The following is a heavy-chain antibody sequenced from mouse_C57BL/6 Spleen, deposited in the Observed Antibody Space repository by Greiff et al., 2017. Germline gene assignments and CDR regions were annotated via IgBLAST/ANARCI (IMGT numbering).Heavy chain of an antibody. Sequence: QVQLQQSGAELARPGASVKLSCKASDYTFTSYGISWVKQRTGQGLEWIGEIYPRSGNTYYNEKFKGKATLTADKSSSTAYMELRSLTSEDSAVYFCARRGTTEGFAYWGQGTLVTVSA. D-gene: IGHD1-1*01. V-gene: IGHV1-81*01. CDR2: IYPRSGNT. CDR1: DYTFTSYG. J-gene: IGHJ3*01. CDR3: ARRGTTEGFAY.